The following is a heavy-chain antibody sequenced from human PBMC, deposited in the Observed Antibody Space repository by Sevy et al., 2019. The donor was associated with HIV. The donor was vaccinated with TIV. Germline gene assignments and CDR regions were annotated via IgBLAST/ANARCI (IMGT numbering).Heavy chain of an antibody. J-gene: IGHJ6*03. Sequence: GGSLRLSCAASGFTFSSDAMSWVRQAPGKGLEWVSGISGSGGRTYYADSVKGRFTISRDNSKKTLYLQVNSLKTEDTAVYYCTTDALSGGEICSSTSCTYYYDYMDVWGKGTTVTVSS. D-gene: IGHD2-2*01. CDR1: GFTFSSDA. CDR2: ISGSGGRT. CDR3: TTDALSGGEICSSTSCTYYYDYMDV. V-gene: IGHV3-23*01.